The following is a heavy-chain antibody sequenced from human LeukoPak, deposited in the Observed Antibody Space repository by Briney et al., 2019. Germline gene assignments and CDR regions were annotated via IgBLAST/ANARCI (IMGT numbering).Heavy chain of an antibody. CDR2: INPSGGST. J-gene: IGHJ4*02. V-gene: IGHV1-46*01. D-gene: IGHD2-2*01. CDR1: GYTFTSYY. CDR3: ARLLGYCSSTSCYFDY. Sequence: ASVKVSCKASGYTFTSYYMHWVRQAPGQGLEWMGIINPSGGSTSYAQKFQGRVTMTRDTSTSTVYMELSSLRSEDTAVYYCARLLGYCSSTSCYFDYWGQGTLVTVSS.